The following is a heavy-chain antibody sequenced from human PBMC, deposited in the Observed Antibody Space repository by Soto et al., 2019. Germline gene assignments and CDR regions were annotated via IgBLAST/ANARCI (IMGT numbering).Heavy chain of an antibody. D-gene: IGHD1-26*01. CDR1: GGSISSSRYY. J-gene: IGHJ4*02. CDR2: IYYSGGT. Sequence: SETLSLTCTVSGGSISSSRYYWGWVRQPPGKGLEWIGSIYYSGGTYYNPSLKSRVTISVDTSKNQFSLKLSSVTAADTAVFYGAGQGRNLYYLFDFWGRGTLVTVSS. V-gene: IGHV4-39*01. CDR3: AGQGRNLYYLFDF.